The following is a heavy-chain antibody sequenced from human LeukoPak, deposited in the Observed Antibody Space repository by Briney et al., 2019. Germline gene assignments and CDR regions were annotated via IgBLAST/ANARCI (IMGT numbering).Heavy chain of an antibody. CDR1: GGSISSYY. D-gene: IGHD7-27*01. V-gene: IGHV4-59*08. J-gene: IGHJ3*02. CDR2: IYYSGST. CDR3: ARHAPLGGDAFDI. Sequence: SETLSLTCTGSGGSISSYYWSWIRQPPGKGLEWIGYIYYSGSTNYNPSLKSRVTVSVDTSKNQFSLKLSSVTAADTAVYYCARHAPLGGDAFDIWGQGTMVTVSS.